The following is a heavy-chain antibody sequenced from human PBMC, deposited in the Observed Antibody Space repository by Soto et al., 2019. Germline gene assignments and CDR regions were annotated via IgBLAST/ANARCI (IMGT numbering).Heavy chain of an antibody. CDR3: FMEGRLVSAAFVY. Sequence: PGGSLRLSCAASGFTFSSYAMSWVRQAPGKGLEWVSAISGSGGSTYYADSVKGRFTISRDNSKNTLYLQMNSLRAEDTAVYYFFMEGRLVSAAFVYWGPGIRVTVFS. CDR1: GFTFSSYA. J-gene: IGHJ4*02. V-gene: IGHV3-23*01. CDR2: ISGSGGST. D-gene: IGHD2-2*01.